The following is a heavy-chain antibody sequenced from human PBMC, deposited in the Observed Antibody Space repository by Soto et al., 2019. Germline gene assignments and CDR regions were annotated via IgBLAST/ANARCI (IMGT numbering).Heavy chain of an antibody. CDR3: AAMIVVVHGMDV. CDR1: GFTFDDYA. CDR2: ISWNSGSI. J-gene: IGHJ6*02. V-gene: IGHV3-9*01. Sequence: PGGSLRLSCAASGFTFDDYAMHWVRQAPGEGLEWVSGISWNSGSIGYADSVKGRFTISRDNAKNSLYLQMNSLRAEDTALYYCAAMIVVVHGMDVWGQGTTVTVSS. D-gene: IGHD3-22*01.